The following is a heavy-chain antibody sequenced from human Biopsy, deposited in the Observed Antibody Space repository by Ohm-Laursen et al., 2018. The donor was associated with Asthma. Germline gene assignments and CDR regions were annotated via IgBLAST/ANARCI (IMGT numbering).Heavy chain of an antibody. CDR3: ASDLGGYYYDSSGYSSDY. V-gene: IGHV3-72*01. D-gene: IGHD3-22*01. CDR1: GFTFSDHY. J-gene: IGHJ4*02. Sequence: SLRLSCSASGFTFSDHYMDWVRQAPGKGLEWVGRTRNKANSYTTEYAASVKGRFPISRDDSKNSLYLQMNSLKTEDTAVYYCASDLGGYYYDSSGYSSDYWGQGTLVTVSS. CDR2: TRNKANSYTT.